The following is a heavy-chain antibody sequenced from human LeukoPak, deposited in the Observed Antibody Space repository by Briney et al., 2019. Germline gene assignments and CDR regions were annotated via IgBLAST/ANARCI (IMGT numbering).Heavy chain of an antibody. CDR2: IKCDGSDT. CDR3: ARGYSNGLHFDY. D-gene: IGHD6-19*01. CDR1: GFTLSSYW. V-gene: IGHV3-74*01. Sequence: HPGGSLRLSCAASGFTLSSYWMHWVRQVPGKGLVWVSRIKCDGSDTRYADSVKGRFTISRDNAKNTLYLQMNSLRAEDTAVYYCARGYSNGLHFDYWGQGTLVTVSS. J-gene: IGHJ4*02.